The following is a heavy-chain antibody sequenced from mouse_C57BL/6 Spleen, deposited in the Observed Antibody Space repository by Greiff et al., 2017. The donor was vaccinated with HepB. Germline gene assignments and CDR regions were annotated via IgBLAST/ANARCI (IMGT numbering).Heavy chain of an antibody. D-gene: IGHD2-5*01. V-gene: IGHV5-2*01. CDR1: EYEFPSHD. J-gene: IGHJ1*03. CDR2: INSDGGST. Sequence: EVMLVESGGGLVQPGESLKLSCESNEYEFPSHDMSWVRKTPEKRLELVAAINSDGGSTYYPDTMERRFIISRDNTKKTLYLQMSSLRSEDTALYYWARQRGSYYSNYWYFDVWGTGTTVTVSS. CDR3: ARQRGSYYSNYWYFDV.